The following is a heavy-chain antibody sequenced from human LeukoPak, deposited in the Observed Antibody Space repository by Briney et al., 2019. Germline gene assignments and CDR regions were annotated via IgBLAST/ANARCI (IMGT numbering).Heavy chain of an antibody. CDR3: ARRDNYDY. J-gene: IGHJ4*02. CDR1: GFTFSSYG. CDR2: ISYDGSNK. Sequence: TGGSLRLSCAASGFTFSSYGMHWVRQAPGKGLEWVTLISYDGSNKYYADSVKGRFTISRDNSKNTLYLQMNSLRAEDTAVYYCARRDNYDYWGQGTLVTVSS. D-gene: IGHD2-15*01. V-gene: IGHV3-30*03.